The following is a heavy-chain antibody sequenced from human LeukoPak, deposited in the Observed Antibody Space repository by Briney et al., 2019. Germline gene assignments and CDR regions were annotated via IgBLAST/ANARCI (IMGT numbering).Heavy chain of an antibody. J-gene: IGHJ3*02. V-gene: IGHV4-38-2*02. D-gene: IGHD3-22*01. CDR2: IYHSGST. CDR1: GYSISSGYY. CDR3: ARDSFYLSWDSSAVNAFDI. Sequence: PSETLSLTCPVSGYSISSGYYWGWIRQPPGKGLEWIGSIYHSGSTYYNPSLKSRVTISVDTSKNQFSLKLSSVTAADTAVYYCARDSFYLSWDSSAVNAFDIWGQGTMVTVSS.